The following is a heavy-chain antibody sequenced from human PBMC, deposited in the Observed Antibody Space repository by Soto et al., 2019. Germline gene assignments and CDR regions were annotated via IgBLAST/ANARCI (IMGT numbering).Heavy chain of an antibody. J-gene: IGHJ5*02. CDR3: ATGTTGTTPLYNWFDP. V-gene: IGHV1-24*01. D-gene: IGHD1-1*01. CDR1: GYTLTELS. Sequence: QVQLVQSGAEVKKPGASVKVSCKVSGYTLTELSMHWVRQAPGKGLEWMGGFDPEDGETIYAQKFQGRVTMTEDTSTDTAYMELSSLRSEDTAVYYCATGTTGTTPLYNWFDPWGQGTLVTVSS. CDR2: FDPEDGET.